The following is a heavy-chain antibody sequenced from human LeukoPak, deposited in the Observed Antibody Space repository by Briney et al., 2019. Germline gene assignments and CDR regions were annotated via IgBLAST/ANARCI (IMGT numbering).Heavy chain of an antibody. CDR3: AKSMVRGVKRTYYFDY. CDR1: GFTFSNYW. V-gene: IGHV3-74*01. Sequence: GGSLRLSCAASGFTFSNYWMHWVRQAPGKGLMWVSRINSDGSSTSYADSVKGRFTISRDNAKNTLYLQMNSLRAEDTAVYYCAKSMVRGVKRTYYFDYWGQGTLVTVSS. J-gene: IGHJ4*02. CDR2: INSDGSST. D-gene: IGHD3-10*01.